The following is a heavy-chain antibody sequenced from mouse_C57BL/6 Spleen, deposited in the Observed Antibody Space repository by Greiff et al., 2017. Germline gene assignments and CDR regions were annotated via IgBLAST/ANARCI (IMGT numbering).Heavy chain of an antibody. J-gene: IGHJ1*03. CDR2: INPSNGGT. CDR3: ADGSSFGYFDV. V-gene: IGHV1-53*01. Sequence: QVHVKQPGPDLVKPGASVKLSCKASGYTFTSYWMHWVKQRPGQGLEWIGNINPSNGGTNYTEKLKSKATLTVDKSYSTAYMQLSRLTSEDTAVYYGADGSSFGYFDVWGTGTTVTVSS. CDR1: GYTFTSYW. D-gene: IGHD1-1*01.